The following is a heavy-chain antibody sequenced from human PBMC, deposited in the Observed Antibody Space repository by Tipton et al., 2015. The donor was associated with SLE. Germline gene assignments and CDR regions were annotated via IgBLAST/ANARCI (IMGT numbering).Heavy chain of an antibody. V-gene: IGHV4-34*01. D-gene: IGHD6-13*01. CDR3: ARAQRLVRWFDP. CDR1: GGSFSGYY. J-gene: IGHJ5*02. CDR2: INHSGST. Sequence: LRLSCVVYGGSFSGYYWSWIRQPPGKGLEWIGEINHSGSTNYNPSLKSRVTISVDTSKKQFSLKVSSVTAADTAVYYCARAQRLVRWFDPWGQGTLVTVSS.